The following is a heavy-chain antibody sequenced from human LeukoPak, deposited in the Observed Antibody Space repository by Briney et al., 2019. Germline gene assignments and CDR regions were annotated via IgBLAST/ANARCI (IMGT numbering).Heavy chain of an antibody. CDR2: TSGSGGST. CDR3: AKSPVVVIATGGIFDY. CDR1: GFTFSSYA. J-gene: IGHJ4*02. Sequence: GGSLRLSCAASGFTFSSYAMSWVRQAPGKGLEWVSATSGSGGSTYYADSVKGRFTISRDNSKNTLYLQMNSLRAEDTAVYYCAKSPVVVIATGGIFDYWGQGTLVTVSS. D-gene: IGHD2-21*01. V-gene: IGHV3-23*01.